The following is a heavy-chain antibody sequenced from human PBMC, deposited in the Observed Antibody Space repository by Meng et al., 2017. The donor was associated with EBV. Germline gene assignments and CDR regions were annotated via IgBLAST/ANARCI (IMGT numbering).Heavy chain of an antibody. D-gene: IGHD2-21*01. Sequence: LRLQESGPGLVKPSATRSLTCTVSGGSTSSSSYYWGWVRQPPGKGLEWIGSIYYSGSTYCNPSLKSRVTISVDTSKNQFSLKLSSVTAADTAVYYCARHHHHSLFDYWGQGTLVTVSS. CDR2: IYYSGST. J-gene: IGHJ4*02. CDR3: ARHHHHSLFDY. CDR1: GGSTSSSSYY. V-gene: IGHV4-39*01.